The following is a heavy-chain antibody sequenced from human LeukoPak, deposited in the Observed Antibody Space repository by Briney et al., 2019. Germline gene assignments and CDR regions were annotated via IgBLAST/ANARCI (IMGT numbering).Heavy chain of an antibody. Sequence: PGGSPRLSCVASGFGLSGSGMTWVRQAPGKGLEWISYISVSGGIIYYADSVRGRFTISRDNAKNSLFLQMNSLTVEDTAVYYCARDFQNTKWYNGPGYYFDFWGQGTLVIVSS. CDR1: GFGLSGSG. CDR3: ARDFQNTKWYNGPGYYFDF. V-gene: IGHV3-48*01. J-gene: IGHJ4*02. CDR2: ISVSGGII. D-gene: IGHD1-26*01.